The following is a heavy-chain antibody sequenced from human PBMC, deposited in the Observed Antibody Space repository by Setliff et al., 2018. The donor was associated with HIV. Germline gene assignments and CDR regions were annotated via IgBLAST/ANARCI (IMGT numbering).Heavy chain of an antibody. J-gene: IGHJ4*02. CDR2: ISYDGSSK. V-gene: IGHV3-30*06. Sequence: PGGSLRLSCAASGFTFSSYGMHWVRQAPGKGLEWVAYISYDGSSKYYADSVKGRFTISGDKSKSTLYLQMNSLRVEDTAVYYCARVWAMQQLVPGYWGQGTLVTVSS. D-gene: IGHD6-6*01. CDR1: GFTFSSYG. CDR3: ARVWAMQQLVPGY.